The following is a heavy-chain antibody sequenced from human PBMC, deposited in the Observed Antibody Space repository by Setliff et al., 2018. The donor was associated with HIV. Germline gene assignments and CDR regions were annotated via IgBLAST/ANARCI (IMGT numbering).Heavy chain of an antibody. V-gene: IGHV3-48*01. D-gene: IGHD1-26*01. CDR2: IGGTTTTI. CDR1: GFTFSRSS. Sequence: GGSLRLSCAASGFTFSRSSMNWVRQAPGKGLEWVSYIGGTTTTIIYADSVKGRFTISRDNAKNSLYLQMNSLRAEDTAVYYCARINSASLSKALDYWGQGTPVTVSS. CDR3: ARINSASLSKALDY. J-gene: IGHJ4*02.